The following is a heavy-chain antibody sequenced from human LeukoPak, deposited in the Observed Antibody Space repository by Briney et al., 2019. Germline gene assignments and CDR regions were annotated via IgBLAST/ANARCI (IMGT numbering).Heavy chain of an antibody. Sequence: SGGSLRLSCAPSGFTVTSNYKSWVRQAPGKGLEWVSVIYRGGYTYYADSVKGRFTISRDNSKNTLYLQMNSLTAEDTAVYYCARARVAAAPPYFHYWGQGTLVTVSS. CDR2: IYRGGYT. V-gene: IGHV3-53*01. CDR3: ARARVAAAPPYFHY. D-gene: IGHD2-15*01. J-gene: IGHJ4*02. CDR1: GFTVTSNY.